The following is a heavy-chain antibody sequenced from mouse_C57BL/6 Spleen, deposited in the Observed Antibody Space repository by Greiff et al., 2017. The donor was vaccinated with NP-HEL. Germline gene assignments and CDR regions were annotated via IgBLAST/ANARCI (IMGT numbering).Heavy chain of an antibody. CDR3: ARSDYYGSSSYWYFDV. CDR2: IYPRSGNT. Sequence: QVQLKQSGAELARPGASVKLSCKASGYTFTSYGISWVKQRTGQGLEWIGEIYPRSGNTYYNEKFKGKATLTADKSSSTAYMELRSLTSEDSAVYFCARSDYYGSSSYWYFDVWGTGTTVTVSS. J-gene: IGHJ1*03. D-gene: IGHD1-1*01. CDR1: GYTFTSYG. V-gene: IGHV1-81*01.